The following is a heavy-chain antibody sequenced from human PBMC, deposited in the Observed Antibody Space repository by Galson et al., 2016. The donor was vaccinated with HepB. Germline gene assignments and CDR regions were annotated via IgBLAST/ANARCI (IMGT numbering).Heavy chain of an antibody. CDR3: ARDSGWSPVDY. D-gene: IGHD6-19*01. CDR1: GFTFSSYS. V-gene: IGHV3-21*01. J-gene: IGHJ4*02. Sequence: SLRLSCAAFGFTFSSYSMNWVRQAPGKGLEWVSSISSSSIYIYYADSVKGRFTISRGNAKNSLYLQMNSLRAEDTAVYYCARDSGWSPVDYWGQGTLVTVSS. CDR2: ISSSSIYI.